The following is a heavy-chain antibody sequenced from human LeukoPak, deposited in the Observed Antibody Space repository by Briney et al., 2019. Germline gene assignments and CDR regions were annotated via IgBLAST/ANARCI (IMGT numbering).Heavy chain of an antibody. J-gene: IGHJ4*02. Sequence: GESLKISCQVSGSIFTHYWIGWVRQMPGKGLESMGIIYPADSDTTYSPSFQGQVTISVDKSISTVYLQWSSLKASDTAMYYCARQSRDGSKTRGYFFDYWGQGTLVTVSS. CDR3: ARQSRDGSKTRGYFFDY. CDR2: IYPADSDT. D-gene: IGHD3-10*01. CDR1: GSIFTHYW. V-gene: IGHV5-51*01.